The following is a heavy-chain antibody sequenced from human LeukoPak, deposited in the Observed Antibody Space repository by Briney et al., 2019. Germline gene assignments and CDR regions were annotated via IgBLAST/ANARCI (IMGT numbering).Heavy chain of an antibody. V-gene: IGHV4-59*08. CDR3: ARHKAYSSAWYGAFDN. CDR1: GGSISSYY. J-gene: IGHJ3*02. Sequence: SETLSLTCTVSGGSISSYYWSWIRQPPGKGLEWIGYIYYNGNTNYNPSLKSRVTISVDTSKNQFSLKLSSVTAADTAVYYCARHKAYSSAWYGAFDNWGQGTMGTVSS. D-gene: IGHD6-19*01. CDR2: IYYNGNT.